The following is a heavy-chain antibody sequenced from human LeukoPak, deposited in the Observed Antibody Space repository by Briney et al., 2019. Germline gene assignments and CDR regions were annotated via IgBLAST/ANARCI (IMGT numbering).Heavy chain of an antibody. V-gene: IGHV3-21*01. CDR2: ISSSSSYI. CDR3: AVSETTVTTAFDY. D-gene: IGHD4-17*01. Sequence: PGGFLRLSCAASGFTFSSYSMNWVRQAPGKGLEWVSSISSSSSYIYYADSVKGRFTISRDNTKNSLYLQMNSLRAEDTAVYYCAVSETTVTTAFDYWGQGTLVTVSS. CDR1: GFTFSSYS. J-gene: IGHJ4*02.